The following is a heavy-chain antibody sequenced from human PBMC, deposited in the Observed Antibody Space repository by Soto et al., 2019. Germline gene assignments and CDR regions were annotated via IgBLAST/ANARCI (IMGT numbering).Heavy chain of an antibody. CDR1: GFTFITYD. V-gene: IGHV1-8*01. CDR3: ARRKEWYGPYCLDL. D-gene: IGHD3-3*01. J-gene: IGHJ5*02. CDR2: MDPNNGNA. Sequence: ASVEVSCKASGFTFITYDSSWVRQAAGQGLEWMGWMDPNNGNAGFAQKFRGRINMTRNTSISTAYLELSSLRSDDSAVYFCARRKEWYGPYCLDLRGQGTHVNVSS.